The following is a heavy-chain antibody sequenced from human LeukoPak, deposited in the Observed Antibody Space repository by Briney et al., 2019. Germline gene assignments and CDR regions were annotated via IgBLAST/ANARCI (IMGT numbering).Heavy chain of an antibody. CDR1: GFTFSSYA. CDR3: AKMEGQRLYDYCMDV. CDR2: ISGSGGST. V-gene: IGHV3-23*01. D-gene: IGHD3-3*01. J-gene: IGHJ6*03. Sequence: GGSLRLSCAASGFTFSSYAMSWVRQAPGKGLEWVSAISGSGGSTYYADSVKGRFTISRDNSKNTLYLHMNSLRADDTAVYYCAKMEGQRLYDYCMDVWGRGTTVTVSS.